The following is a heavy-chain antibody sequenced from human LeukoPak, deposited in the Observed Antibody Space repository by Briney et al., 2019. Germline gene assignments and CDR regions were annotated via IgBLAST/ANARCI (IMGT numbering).Heavy chain of an antibody. V-gene: IGHV1-69*05. CDR2: IIPIFGTA. D-gene: IGHD2-2*01. Sequence: GASVKVSCKASGGTFSSYAISWVRQAPGQGLEWMGGIIPIFGTANYAQKFQGRVTITTDESTSTAYMELSSLRSEDTAVYYCARGTPPLRYCSSTSCQYYFDYWGQGTLVTVSS. CDR3: ARGTPPLRYCSSTSCQYYFDY. J-gene: IGHJ4*02. CDR1: GGTFSSYA.